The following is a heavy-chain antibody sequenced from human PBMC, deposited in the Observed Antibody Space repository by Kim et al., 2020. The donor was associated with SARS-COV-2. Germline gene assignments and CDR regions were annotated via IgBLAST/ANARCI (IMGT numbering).Heavy chain of an antibody. CDR2: INHSGST. CDR1: GGSFSGYY. J-gene: IGHJ4*02. Sequence: SETLSLTCAVYGGSFSGYYWSWIRQPPGKGLEWIGEINHSGSTNYNPSLKSRVTISVDTSKNQFSLKLSSVTAADTAVYYCARKAMRVPAIDYWGQGTLVTVSS. V-gene: IGHV4-34*01. D-gene: IGHD3-22*01. CDR3: ARKAMRVPAIDY.